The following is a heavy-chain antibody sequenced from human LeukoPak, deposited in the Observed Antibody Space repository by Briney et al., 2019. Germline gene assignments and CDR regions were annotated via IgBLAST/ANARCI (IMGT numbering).Heavy chain of an antibody. D-gene: IGHD1-26*01. CDR3: ARPSSGAYDY. J-gene: IGHJ4*02. Sequence: GGSLRLSCAASGFIFSDYNMHCVRQAPGKGLEWVSYITHCGRTISSAASVKGRFTISRDNARNSLYLQMNSLRDDDTAVYFCARPSSGAYDYWGQGTLVTVSS. CDR1: GFIFSDYN. CDR2: ITHCGRTI. V-gene: IGHV3-48*02.